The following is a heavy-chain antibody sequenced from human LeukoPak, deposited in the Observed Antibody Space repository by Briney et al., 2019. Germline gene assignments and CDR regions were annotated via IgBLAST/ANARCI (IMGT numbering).Heavy chain of an antibody. J-gene: IGHJ3*02. CDR3: AKDRRGCSSSWYRLCAFDI. V-gene: IGHV3-7*03. D-gene: IGHD6-13*01. CDR1: GLTFNNHW. Sequence: PGGSLRLSCAASGLTFNNHWMSWVRQAPGKGLEWVANIKQDGSEKYYVDSVKGRFTISRYNAKNSLYLQMNSLRAEDTAVYYCAKDRRGCSSSWYRLCAFDIWGQGTMVTVSS. CDR2: IKQDGSEK.